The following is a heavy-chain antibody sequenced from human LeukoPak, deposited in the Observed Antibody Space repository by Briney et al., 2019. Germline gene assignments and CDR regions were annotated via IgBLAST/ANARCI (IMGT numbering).Heavy chain of an antibody. V-gene: IGHV4-59*12. CDR1: GGSIRNYH. J-gene: IGHJ6*02. CDR2: ISESGST. Sequence: KTSETLSLTCTVSGGSIRNYHWSWIRKPPGKGLEWIGSISESGSTYNNPSLKSRLTISVDTSKNQSSLKLSSVTAADTAVYYCARDNFGWEQSTYYYYYGMDVWGQGTTVTVSS. D-gene: IGHD1/OR15-1a*01. CDR3: ARDNFGWEQSTYYYYYGMDV.